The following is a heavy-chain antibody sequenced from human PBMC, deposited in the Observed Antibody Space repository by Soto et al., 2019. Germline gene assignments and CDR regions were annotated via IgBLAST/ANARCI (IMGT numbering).Heavy chain of an antibody. J-gene: IGHJ3*02. CDR3: ERGLGSRGWYFHGDAFDI. D-gene: IGHD6-19*01. CDR1: GFTFSDYW. V-gene: IGHV3-7*01. Sequence: EVQLVESGGGLVQPGGSLRLSCAVSGFTFSDYWMSWVRQAPGKGLEWVANIKQDGNEKYYVDSVKGRFTISRDNAKNSLYLKMNSLRADDTAVYYCERGLGSRGWYFHGDAFDIWGQGSMVTVSS. CDR2: IKQDGNEK.